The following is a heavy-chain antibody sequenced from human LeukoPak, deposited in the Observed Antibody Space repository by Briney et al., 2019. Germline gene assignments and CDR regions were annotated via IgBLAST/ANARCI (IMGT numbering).Heavy chain of an antibody. CDR1: GGSISSYY. V-gene: IGHV4-59*01. J-gene: IGHJ4*02. Sequence: ETLSLTCTVSGGSISSYYWSWVRQPPGKGLEWIGYIYYSGSTNYNSSLKSRVTMSVDTSINQFSLKLSSVTAADTAVYYCARSLYDYVWGSYADYWGQGTLVTVSS. CDR2: IYYSGST. D-gene: IGHD3-16*01. CDR3: ARSLYDYVWGSYADY.